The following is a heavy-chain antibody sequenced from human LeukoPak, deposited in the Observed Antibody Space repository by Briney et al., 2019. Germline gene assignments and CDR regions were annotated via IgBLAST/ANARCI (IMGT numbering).Heavy chain of an antibody. CDR1: GGSISSYY. CDR3: ASLFSGTGAFDI. CDR2: IYYSGST. D-gene: IGHD3-10*01. J-gene: IGHJ3*02. V-gene: IGHV4-59*01. Sequence: SETLSLTCTVSGGSISSYYWSWIRQPPGKGLEWIGYIYYSGSTNYNPSLKSRVTISVDTSKNQFSLELSSVTAADTAVYYCASLFSGTGAFDIWGQGTMVTVSS.